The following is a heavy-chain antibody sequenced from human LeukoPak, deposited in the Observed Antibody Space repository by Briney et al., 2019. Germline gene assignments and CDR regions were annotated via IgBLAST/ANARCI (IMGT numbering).Heavy chain of an antibody. J-gene: IGHJ4*02. Sequence: GGSLRLSCAASGFTFSSSWMSWVRQAPGKGLEWVSYISSSSSTIYYADSVKGRFTISRDNAKNSLYLQMNSLRAEDTAVYYCARGRDDIVATIPYYFDYWGQGTLVTVSS. D-gene: IGHD5-12*01. CDR2: ISSSSSTI. V-gene: IGHV3-48*04. CDR3: ARGRDDIVATIPYYFDY. CDR1: GFTFSSSW.